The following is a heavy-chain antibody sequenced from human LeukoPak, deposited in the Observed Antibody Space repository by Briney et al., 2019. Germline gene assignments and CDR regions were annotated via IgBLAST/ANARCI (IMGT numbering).Heavy chain of an antibody. D-gene: IGHD5/OR15-5a*01. Sequence: AGGSLRLSCAASGFTVSSNYMNWVRQATGKGLQWVSVLNSAGNAYYADSVKGRFTISRDNSKNMLYLQMNSLRAEDTAVYYCARSQGGTMSLRHFDLWGRGTLVTVSS. CDR2: LNSAGNA. J-gene: IGHJ2*01. CDR3: ARSQGGTMSLRHFDL. V-gene: IGHV3-53*01. CDR1: GFTVSSNY.